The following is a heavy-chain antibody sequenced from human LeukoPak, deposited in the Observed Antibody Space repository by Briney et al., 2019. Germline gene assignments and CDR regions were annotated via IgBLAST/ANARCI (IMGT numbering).Heavy chain of an antibody. Sequence: HRASVKVSCKASGGTFSSYAISWVRQAPGQGLEWIGRIIPILGIANYAQKFQGGVTITADKSTSTAYMELSSLRSEDTAVYYCARDGGQWLRGSSFDYWGQGTLVTVSS. V-gene: IGHV1-69*04. CDR3: ARDGGQWLRGSSFDY. J-gene: IGHJ4*02. CDR1: GGTFSSYA. D-gene: IGHD5-12*01. CDR2: IIPILGIA.